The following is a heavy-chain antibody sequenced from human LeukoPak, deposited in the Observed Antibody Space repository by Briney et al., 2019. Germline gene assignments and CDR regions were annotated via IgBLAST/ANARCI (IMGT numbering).Heavy chain of an antibody. Sequence: PGGSLRLSCAASGFTFNDRAMYWVRQAPGKGLEWVSGINWNSDNIGYADSVKGRFTISRDDAKNSLFLQMNSLRTEDTALYYCARASYYYDTTGLGAVDIWGQGTMVTVSS. CDR2: INWNSDNI. CDR1: GFTFNDRA. CDR3: ARASYYYDTTGLGAVDI. D-gene: IGHD3-22*01. V-gene: IGHV3-9*01. J-gene: IGHJ3*02.